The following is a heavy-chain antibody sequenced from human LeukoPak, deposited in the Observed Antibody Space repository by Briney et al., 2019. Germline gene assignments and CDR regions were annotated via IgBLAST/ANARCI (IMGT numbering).Heavy chain of an antibody. J-gene: IGHJ5*02. CDR1: GGSISSGSYN. Sequence: SETLSLTCTVSGGSISSGSYNWSWIRQPAGMGLESSGRIYTSGSTNYNPSLKSRVTIPVDTSKKQFSLKLTSVTVADTAVYYCARERELLSGFDPWGQGTLVTVSS. CDR3: ARERELLSGFDP. V-gene: IGHV4-61*02. CDR2: IYTSGST. D-gene: IGHD1-26*01.